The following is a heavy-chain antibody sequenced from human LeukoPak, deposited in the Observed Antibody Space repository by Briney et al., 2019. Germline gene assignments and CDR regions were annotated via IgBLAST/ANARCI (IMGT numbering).Heavy chain of an antibody. V-gene: IGHV3-23*01. CDR2: IGDGGSTT. J-gene: IGHJ4*02. Sequence: PGGSLRLSCEASGFTFTKYALSWVRQAPGKGLEWVSSIGDGGSTTYYADSVKGRFTVSRDNSKNTLYLQMYSLRAEDTAVYYCAKDMFVWGTHRFMFDSWGEGTLVTVSS. D-gene: IGHD3-16*02. CDR1: GFTFTKYA. CDR3: AKDMFVWGTHRFMFDS.